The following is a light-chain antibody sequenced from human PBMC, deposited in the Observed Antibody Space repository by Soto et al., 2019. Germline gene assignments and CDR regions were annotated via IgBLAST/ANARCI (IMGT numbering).Light chain of an antibody. CDR2: DVT. Sequence: QSALTQPPSASGSPGQSVTISCTGTSSDVGTHGYVSWYQQHAGKAPKLVIYDVTKRPSGVPDRFSGSKSGNTASLTVSGLQAEDEADYYCMCYAGGNNWVFGGGTTLTVL. V-gene: IGLV2-8*01. J-gene: IGLJ3*02. CDR3: MCYAGGNNWV. CDR1: SSDVGTHGY.